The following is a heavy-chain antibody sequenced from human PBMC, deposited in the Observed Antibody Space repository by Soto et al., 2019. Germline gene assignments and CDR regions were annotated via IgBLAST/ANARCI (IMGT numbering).Heavy chain of an antibody. Sequence: PSAPLSLTCTVFGGSFSSGGSFWPWIRQPPGKGLEWIGHISYSGSTFSNPSLKSRVPLSVDLSKNKFSLRVSSVTAANTSVDYCARDHHYYDYGMGDWGQGTLVTVSS. CDR1: GGSFSSGGSF. J-gene: IGHJ4*02. CDR2: ISYSGST. V-gene: IGHV4-31*03. D-gene: IGHD4-17*01. CDR3: ARDHHYYDYGMGD.